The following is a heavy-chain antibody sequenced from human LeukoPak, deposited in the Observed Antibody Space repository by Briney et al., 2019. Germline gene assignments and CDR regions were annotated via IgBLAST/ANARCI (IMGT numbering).Heavy chain of an antibody. V-gene: IGHV4-59*03. CDR3: SRKGGILDAFDI. CDR2: MYYSGSS. J-gene: IGHJ3*02. Sequence: SETLSLTCTVSGGSMNNYYWNWIRQLPGKGLEWVGFMYYSGSSLYNPSLKSRVTISVDTSKNQFSLKLTSLTAADTAVYYCSRKGGILDAFDIWGQGTMVTVSS. D-gene: IGHD2-15*01. CDR1: GGSMNNYY.